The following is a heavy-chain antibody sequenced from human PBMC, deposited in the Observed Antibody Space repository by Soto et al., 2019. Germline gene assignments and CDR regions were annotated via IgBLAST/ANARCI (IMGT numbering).Heavy chain of an antibody. V-gene: IGHV4-31*03. CDR2: IYHSGST. Sequence: QVQLQESGPRLVKPSQTLSLTCTVSGDSISRGGYYWNWLRQHPRKGLGWFGYIYHSGSTIYNPSLNSRVTISVDTSNIRLSLDWSNVTAADTAIYYFARDGAGTYGIGWFDPWGQGILVTVAS. D-gene: IGHD1-26*01. CDR3: ARDGAGTYGIGWFDP. J-gene: IGHJ5*02. CDR1: GDSISRGGYY.